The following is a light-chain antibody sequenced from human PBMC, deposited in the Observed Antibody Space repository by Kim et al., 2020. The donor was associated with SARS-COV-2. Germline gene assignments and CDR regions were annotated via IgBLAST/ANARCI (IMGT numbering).Light chain of an antibody. V-gene: IGKV1-39*01. J-gene: IGKJ3*01. Sequence: DIQMTQSPSSLSASVGDRVTITCRASQSISSYLNWYQQKPGKAPKLLIYAASSLQSGVPSRFSGSGSGTDFTLTISSLQPEDFATYYCQQRHSTPFTFGPGTKADI. CDR1: QSISSY. CDR3: QQRHSTPFT. CDR2: AAS.